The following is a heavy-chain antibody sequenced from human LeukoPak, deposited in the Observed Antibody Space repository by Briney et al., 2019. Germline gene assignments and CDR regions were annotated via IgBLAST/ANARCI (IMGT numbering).Heavy chain of an antibody. CDR3: ARRFGAYDFWS. D-gene: IGHD3-3*01. CDR1: GGSFSGYY. Sequence: SETLSLTCAVYGGSFSGYYWSWIRQPPGKGLEWIGEINHSGSTNYNPSLKSRVTISVDTSKNQFSLKLSSVTAVDTAVYYCARRFGAYDFWSRGKGTLVTVSS. V-gene: IGHV4-34*01. CDR2: INHSGST. J-gene: IGHJ1*01.